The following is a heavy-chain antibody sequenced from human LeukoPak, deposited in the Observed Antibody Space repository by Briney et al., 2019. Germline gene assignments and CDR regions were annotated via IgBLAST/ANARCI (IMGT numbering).Heavy chain of an antibody. V-gene: IGHV3-66*04. CDR2: IYSGGST. D-gene: IGHD3-16*02. CDR3: ARRMITFGGVIVNDY. J-gene: IGHJ4*02. Sequence: GGSLRLSCAASGFTVSSNYMSWVRQAPGKGLEWVSVIYSGGSTYYADSVKGRFTISRDNSKNTLYLQMNRLRAEDTAVYYCARRMITFGGVIVNDYWGQGTLVTVSS. CDR1: GFTVSSNY.